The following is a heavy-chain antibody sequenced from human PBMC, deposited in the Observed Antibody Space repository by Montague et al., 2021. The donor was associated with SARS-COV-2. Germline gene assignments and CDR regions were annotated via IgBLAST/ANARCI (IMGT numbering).Heavy chain of an antibody. J-gene: IGHJ2*01. D-gene: IGHD2-15*01. CDR2: IYYRGST. Sequence: SETLSLTCTVSGDSISRSNYYWGWIRQSPGKGLEWIGSIYYRGSTYYNPSLKSRVTMSVDTSKNQFSLNLSSATAADTAIYYCAGHRVASWYFDLWGRGTLVTVSS. V-gene: IGHV4-39*01. CDR3: AGHRVASWYFDL. CDR1: GDSISRSNYY.